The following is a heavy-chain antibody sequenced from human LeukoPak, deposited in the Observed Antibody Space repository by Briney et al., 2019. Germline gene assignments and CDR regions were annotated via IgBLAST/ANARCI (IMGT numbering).Heavy chain of an antibody. CDR2: INHSGGT. Sequence: SETLSLTCAVYGGSFSSYYWSWIRQPPGKGLEWIGEINHSGGTNYNPSLKSRVTMSVDTSKNQFSLKLSSVTAADTAVYYCARAPYCSSTSCYKAWYFDLWGRGTLVTVSS. CDR1: GGSFSSYY. J-gene: IGHJ2*01. D-gene: IGHD2-2*02. V-gene: IGHV4-34*01. CDR3: ARAPYCSSTSCYKAWYFDL.